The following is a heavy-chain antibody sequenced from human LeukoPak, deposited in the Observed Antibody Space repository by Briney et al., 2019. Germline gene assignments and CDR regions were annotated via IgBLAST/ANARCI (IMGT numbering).Heavy chain of an antibody. CDR3: ARTGIVGFFDY. J-gene: IGHJ4*02. D-gene: IGHD1-26*01. Sequence: GGSLRLSCAASGFTFSSYGMHWVRRAPGKGLEWVAVIWYDGSNKYYADSVKGRFTISRDNSKNTLYLQMNSLRAEDTAVYYCARTGIVGFFDYWGQGTLVTVSS. CDR1: GFTFSSYG. CDR2: IWYDGSNK. V-gene: IGHV3-33*01.